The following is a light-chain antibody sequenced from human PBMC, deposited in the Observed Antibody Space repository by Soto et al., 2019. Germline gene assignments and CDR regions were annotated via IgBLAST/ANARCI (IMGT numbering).Light chain of an antibody. CDR3: GSYTTINTMI. J-gene: IGLJ2*01. CDR2: DVS. V-gene: IGLV2-14*01. Sequence: QSALTQPASVSGSPGQSITISCAGASGDVGAYNYVTWFQQYPGKVPKLIIYDVSDRPSGVSDRFSGSKSGNTASLTISGLLAEDEAVYYCGSYTTINTMIFGGGTQLTVL. CDR1: SGDVGAYNY.